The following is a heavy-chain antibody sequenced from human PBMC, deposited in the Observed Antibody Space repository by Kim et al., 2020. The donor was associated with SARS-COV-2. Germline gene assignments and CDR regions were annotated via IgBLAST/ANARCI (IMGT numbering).Heavy chain of an antibody. CDR2: IYYSGST. CDR1: GGSISSYY. V-gene: IGHV4-59*01. Sequence: SETLSLTCTVSGGSISSYYWSWIRQPPGKGLEWIGYIYYSGSTNYNPSLKSRVTISVDTSKNQFSLKLSSVTAADTAVYYCARLRYSSSYSHYYYYGMDVWGQGTTVTVSS. CDR3: ARLRYSSSYSHYYYYGMDV. D-gene: IGHD6-13*01. J-gene: IGHJ6*02.